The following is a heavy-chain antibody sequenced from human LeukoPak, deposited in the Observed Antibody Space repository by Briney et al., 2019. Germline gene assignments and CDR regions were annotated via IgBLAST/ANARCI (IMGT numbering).Heavy chain of an antibody. D-gene: IGHD2-2*01. CDR1: GDSVSINSVT. CDR3: ARRLTQYDCFDP. Sequence: SQALSLTCAISGDSVSINSVTWNWIRQSPSRGLEWLGRTYYRSTWYNDYAVSVRGRITVNPDTSKNQFSLHLNSVTPEDTAVYYCARRLTQYDCFDPWGQGILVTVSS. CDR2: TYYRSTWYN. J-gene: IGHJ5*02. V-gene: IGHV6-1*01.